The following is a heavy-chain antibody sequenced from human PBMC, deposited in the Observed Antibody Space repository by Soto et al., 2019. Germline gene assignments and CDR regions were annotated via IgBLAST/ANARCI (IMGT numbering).Heavy chain of an antibody. CDR1: GGSISSYY. J-gene: IGHJ4*02. V-gene: IGHV4-59*12. Sequence: SETLSLTCTVSGGSISSYYWSWIRQPPGKGLEWIGYIYYSGSTNYNPSLKSRVSISIDVSKNQFSLNLRSLTAADTAIYFCARGREFDSWGQGTLVTVSS. CDR3: ARGREFDS. CDR2: IYYSGST.